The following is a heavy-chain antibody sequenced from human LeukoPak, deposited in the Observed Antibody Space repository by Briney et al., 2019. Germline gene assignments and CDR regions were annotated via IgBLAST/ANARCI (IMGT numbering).Heavy chain of an antibody. V-gene: IGHV3-30-3*01. CDR3: AREPERPLIEQWLVLDAFDI. Sequence: PGGSLRLSCAASAFTFSSYAMHWVRQAPGKGLEWVVVISYDGSNKYYADSVKGRFTISRDNAKNSLYLQMNSLRAEDTAVYYCAREPERPLIEQWLVLDAFDIWGQGTMVTVSS. CDR1: AFTFSSYA. CDR2: ISYDGSNK. D-gene: IGHD6-19*01. J-gene: IGHJ3*02.